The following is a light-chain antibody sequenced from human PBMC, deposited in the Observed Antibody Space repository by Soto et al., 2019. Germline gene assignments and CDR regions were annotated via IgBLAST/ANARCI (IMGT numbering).Light chain of an antibody. CDR3: QQHNNWPYT. Sequence: EVVMTQPPGTLSVSPGESATLSCRASQTVSSNVAWYQQRPGQAPRLLIDGAFTRATGVPARFSGSRSGTEFTLTISSPQSEDFAVYYCQQHNNWPYTFGQGTKLEIK. V-gene: IGKV3-15*01. CDR1: QTVSSN. J-gene: IGKJ2*01. CDR2: GAF.